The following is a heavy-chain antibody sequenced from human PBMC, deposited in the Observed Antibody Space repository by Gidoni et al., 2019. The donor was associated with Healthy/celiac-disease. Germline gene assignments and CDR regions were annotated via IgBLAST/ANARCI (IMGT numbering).Heavy chain of an antibody. CDR1: GFTFSSYW. V-gene: IGHV3-7*03. D-gene: IGHD5-18*01. J-gene: IGHJ4*02. CDR2: IKQDGSEK. CDR3: ARDVLFYPGYSYGSSEFDY. Sequence: EVQLVESGGGLVQPGGSLRLSCAASGFTFSSYWMSWVRQAPGKGLEWVANIKQDGSEKYYVDSVKGRFTISRDNAKNSLYLQMNSLRAEDTAVYYCARDVLFYPGYSYGSSEFDYWGQGTLVTVSS.